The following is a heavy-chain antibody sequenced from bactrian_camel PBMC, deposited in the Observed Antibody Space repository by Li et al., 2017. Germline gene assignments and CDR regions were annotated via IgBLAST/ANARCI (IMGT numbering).Heavy chain of an antibody. CDR3: AADIAGGYSFAY. CDR2: IWSDGRTT. D-gene: IGHD2*01. CDR1: GLPYDDYC. Sequence: VQLVESGGGSVQVGGSLTLSCTVSGLPYDDYCVSWVRQAPGKGLEWVSAIWSDGRTTRDADSVKGRFTISLDNAKNTLYLQMNSLKPEDTAVYHCAADIAGGYSFAYWGQGTQVTVS. V-gene: IGHV3S6*01. J-gene: IGHJ4*01.